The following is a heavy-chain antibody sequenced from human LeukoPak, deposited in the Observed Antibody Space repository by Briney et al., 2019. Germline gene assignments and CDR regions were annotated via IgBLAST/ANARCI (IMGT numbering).Heavy chain of an antibody. V-gene: IGHV3-7*03. J-gene: IGHJ4*02. D-gene: IGHD3-10*01. CDR2: IKQDGSET. CDR3: ATSGTRGVINGH. Sequence: GGSLGLSCVVSGFTSSSSWMNWVRQAPGKGLEWVANIKQDGSETYCVDSVKGRFTFSRDNAKESLYLQMNSLRVEDTAVYYCATSGTRGVINGHWGQGTLVTVSS. CDR1: GFTSSSSW.